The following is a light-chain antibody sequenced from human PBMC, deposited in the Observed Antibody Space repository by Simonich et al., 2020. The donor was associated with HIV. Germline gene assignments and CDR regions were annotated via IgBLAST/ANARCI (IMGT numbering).Light chain of an antibody. V-gene: IGKV4-1*01. CDR2: WAS. CDR1: QSVLSSSNNKNY. CDR3: QQRSNWPLT. Sequence: DIVMTQFPDSLDVSLGERATINCKSSQSVLSSSNNKNYLAWYQQKPGQPPKLLIYWASARESGVPDRFSGSGSGTDFTLTISSLQAEDVAVYYCQQRSNWPLTFGQGTRLEIK. J-gene: IGKJ5*01.